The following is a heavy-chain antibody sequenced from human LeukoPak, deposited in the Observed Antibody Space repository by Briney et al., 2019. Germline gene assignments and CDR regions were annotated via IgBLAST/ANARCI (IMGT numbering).Heavy chain of an antibody. J-gene: IGHJ4*02. D-gene: IGHD3-10*01. V-gene: IGHV3-15*04. CDR1: GFSFSDAW. CDR2: IESKTDGGTT. CDR3: TTYGSGRKFDY. Sequence: GGSHRLSCAASGFSFSDAWMNWVRQIPGKGLEWVGRIESKTDGGTTDYAAPVKGRFTISRDDSTNTLYLQMNSLKSEDTAVYYCTTYGSGRKFDYWGQGILVTVSS.